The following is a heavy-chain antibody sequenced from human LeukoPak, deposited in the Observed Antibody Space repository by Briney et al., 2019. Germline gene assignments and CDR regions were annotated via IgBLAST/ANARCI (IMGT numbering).Heavy chain of an antibody. CDR2: ISFDGSVA. J-gene: IGHJ4*02. D-gene: IGHD6-6*01. CDR1: GFTFRNYA. V-gene: IGHV3-30-3*02. CDR3: AKHPRLVRYFDS. Sequence: PGGSLRLSCTASGFTFRNYAMHWVRQAPGKGLEWVAVISFDGSVAFYADSVRGRFTISRDNSKNTLYLQMTSLRAEDTARYYCAKHPRLVRYFDSWGQGTLVTVSS.